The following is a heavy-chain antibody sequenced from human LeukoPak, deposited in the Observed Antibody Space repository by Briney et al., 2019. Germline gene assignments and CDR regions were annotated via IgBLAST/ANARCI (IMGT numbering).Heavy chain of an antibody. CDR3: ARGVGDGYTNPVVAPVRYFDY. CDR2: INHSGST. V-gene: IGHV4-39*07. J-gene: IGHJ4*02. Sequence: SETLSLTCTVSGGSISSGSYYWSWIRQPPGKGLEWIGEINHSGSTNYNPSLKSRVTISVDTSKNQFSLKLSSATAADTAVYYCARGVGDGYTNPVVAPVRYFDYWGQGTLVTVSS. CDR1: GGSISSGSYY. D-gene: IGHD5-24*01.